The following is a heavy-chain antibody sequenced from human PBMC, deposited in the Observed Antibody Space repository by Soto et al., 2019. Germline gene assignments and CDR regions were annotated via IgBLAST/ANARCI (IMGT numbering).Heavy chain of an antibody. D-gene: IGHD1-26*01. V-gene: IGHV3-74*01. J-gene: IGHJ6*02. CDR1: GFTFSSYW. CDR2: INSDGSST. CDR3: ARVVSGSYPDYYYYGMDV. Sequence: GGSLRLSCAASGFTFSSYWMHWVRQAPGKGLVWVSRINSDGSSTSYADSVKGRFTISRDNAKNTLYLQMNSLRAEDTAVYYCARVVSGSYPDYYYYGMDVWGQGTTVTSP.